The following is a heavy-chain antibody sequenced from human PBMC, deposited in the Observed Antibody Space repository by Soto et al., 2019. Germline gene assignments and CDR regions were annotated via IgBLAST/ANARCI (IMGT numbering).Heavy chain of an antibody. D-gene: IGHD5-12*01. V-gene: IGHV2-5*02. CDR3: AHRLGGGYNW. Sequence: GLDLEWLALIYWDDDKRYSPSLKSRLTITKDTSKNQVVLTMTNMDPVDTATYYCAHRLGGGYNWWGQGTLVTVSS. CDR2: IYWDDDK. J-gene: IGHJ4*02.